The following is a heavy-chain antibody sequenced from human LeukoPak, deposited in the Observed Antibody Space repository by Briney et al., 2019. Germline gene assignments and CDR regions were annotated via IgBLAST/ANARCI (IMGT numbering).Heavy chain of an antibody. V-gene: IGHV1-69*04. CDR1: GGTFSSYA. CDR2: IIPILGIA. D-gene: IGHD5-12*01. Sequence: SVKVSCKASGGTFSSYAISWVRQAPGQGLEWMGRIIPILGIANYVQKFQGRVTITADKSTSTAYMELSSLRSEDTAVYYCARPRYSGYDGYYYYGMDVWGQGTTVTVSS. J-gene: IGHJ6*02. CDR3: ARPRYSGYDGYYYYGMDV.